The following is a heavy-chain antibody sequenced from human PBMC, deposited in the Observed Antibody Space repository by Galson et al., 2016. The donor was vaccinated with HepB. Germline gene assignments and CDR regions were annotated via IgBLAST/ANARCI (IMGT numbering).Heavy chain of an antibody. J-gene: IGHJ4*02. Sequence: SVKVSCKASGGNFASYAISWARQAPGQGLEWMGGHIPILGSTNLAQKFQGRVTITADRSTSTAYMELTSLRFEDTAVHYCTTGGATGYYYSRRGDYWGQGTLVTVSS. D-gene: IGHD3-9*01. V-gene: IGHV1-69*10. CDR1: GGNFASYA. CDR2: HIPILGST. CDR3: TTGGATGYYYSRRGDY.